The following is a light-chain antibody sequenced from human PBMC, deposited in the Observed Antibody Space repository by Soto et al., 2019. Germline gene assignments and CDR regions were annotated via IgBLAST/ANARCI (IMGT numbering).Light chain of an antibody. Sequence: EIVLTQSPGTLSLSPRERATLSCRASQSVSSSYLAWYQQKPGQAPRLLIYGASSRATGIPDRFSGSGSGTDFTLTISSLEPEDFAVYYCQQYGSSPPTFGQGTKV. CDR2: GAS. V-gene: IGKV3-20*01. CDR3: QQYGSSPPT. J-gene: IGKJ1*01. CDR1: QSVSSSY.